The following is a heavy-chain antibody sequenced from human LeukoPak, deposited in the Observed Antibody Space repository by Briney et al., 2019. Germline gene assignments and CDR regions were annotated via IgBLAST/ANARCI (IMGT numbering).Heavy chain of an antibody. V-gene: IGHV3-48*01. CDR2: ISSSSSTI. Sequence: GSLRLSCAASGFTFSSYAMSWVRQAPGKGLEWVSYISSSSSTIYYADSVKGRFTISRDNAKNSLYLQMNSLRAEDTAVYYCAREEAYCGGDCYSNFDYWGQGTLVTVSS. D-gene: IGHD2-21*02. CDR3: AREEAYCGGDCYSNFDY. J-gene: IGHJ4*02. CDR1: GFTFSSYA.